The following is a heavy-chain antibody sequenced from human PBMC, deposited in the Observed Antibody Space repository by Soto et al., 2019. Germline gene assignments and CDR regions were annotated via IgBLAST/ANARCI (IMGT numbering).Heavy chain of an antibody. CDR3: ARTEWIQLWFDF. CDR1: GASISSGGYY. J-gene: IGHJ4*02. D-gene: IGHD5-18*01. V-gene: IGHV4-31*03. CDR2: IYYSGIS. Sequence: QVQLLESGPGLVKPSQTLSLICNVSGASISSGGYYWSWIRQRPGGGLEWLGFIYYSGISHYNPSLKSRATISVDTSKNQFSFKLISVTAADTAVYYCARTEWIQLWFDFWGQGALFTVS.